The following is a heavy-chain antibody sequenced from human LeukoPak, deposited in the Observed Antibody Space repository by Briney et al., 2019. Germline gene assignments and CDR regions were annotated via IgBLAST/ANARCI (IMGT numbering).Heavy chain of an antibody. CDR2: MHPSNGDT. D-gene: IGHD3-10*01. V-gene: IGHV1-8*01. CDR1: GYTFTNYD. J-gene: IGHJ3*01. CDR3: ARRVRGVVIFSRAQGSFDL. Sequence: ASVKVSCKASGYTFTNYDINWVRQATGQGLEWMGWMHPSNGDTGYAQKFQGRVTMTRNTSTTTAYMELSSLRSDDTAVNYCARRVRGVVIFSRAQGSFDLWGQGTLVTVSS.